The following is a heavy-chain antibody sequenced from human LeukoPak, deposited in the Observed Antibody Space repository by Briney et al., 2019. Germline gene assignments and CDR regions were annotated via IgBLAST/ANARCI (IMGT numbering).Heavy chain of an antibody. J-gene: IGHJ4*02. Sequence: GGSLRLSCAASGFTFSDYYMSWIRQALGKGLEWVSYISSSGSTIYYADSVKGRFTISRDNAKNSLYLQMNSLRAEDTAVYYCARGADYAELNSIDYWGQGTLVTVSS. V-gene: IGHV3-11*01. CDR1: GFTFSDYY. CDR2: ISSSGSTI. D-gene: IGHD4/OR15-4a*01. CDR3: ARGADYAELNSIDY.